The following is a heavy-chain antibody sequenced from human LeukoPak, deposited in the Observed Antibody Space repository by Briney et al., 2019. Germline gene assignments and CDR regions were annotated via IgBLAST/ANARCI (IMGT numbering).Heavy chain of an antibody. CDR2: IYHSGGT. CDR1: GYSISSGYY. CDR3: ARDPLTTYDFWSGYRSYYYYYYMDV. D-gene: IGHD3-3*01. J-gene: IGHJ6*03. V-gene: IGHV4-38-2*02. Sequence: SETLSLTCAVSGYSISSGYYWGWIRQPPGKGLEWIGSIYHSGGTYYNPSLKSRVTISVDTSKNQFSLKLSSVTAADTAVYYCARDPLTTYDFWSGYRSYYYYYYMDVWGKGTTVTVSS.